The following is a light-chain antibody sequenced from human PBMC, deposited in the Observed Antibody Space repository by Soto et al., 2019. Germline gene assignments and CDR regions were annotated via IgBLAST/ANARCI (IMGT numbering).Light chain of an antibody. CDR2: GAS. CDR1: QSVSSSD. V-gene: IGKV3-20*01. CDR3: QQYGSSPFT. J-gene: IGKJ3*01. Sequence: EIVLTQSQGPLSLSPGERATLSCRASQSVSSSDLAWYQQKPGQAPRPLIYGASSRATGIPDRFSGSGSGTDFTLTISRLEPEDFAVYYCQQYGSSPFTFGPGTKVDIK.